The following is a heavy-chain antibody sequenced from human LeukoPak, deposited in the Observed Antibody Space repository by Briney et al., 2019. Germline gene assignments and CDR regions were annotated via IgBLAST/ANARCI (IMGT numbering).Heavy chain of an antibody. Sequence: SETLSLTCTVSGGFISGYYWSWIRQPAGKELEWIGRIHTSGTTNYNPSLKRRVTMSVDTSKSQFSLKLTSVTAADTAVYYCVRGGSAAAAVFDYWGQGTLVTVSS. V-gene: IGHV4-4*07. CDR1: GGFISGYY. CDR2: IHTSGTT. D-gene: IGHD6-13*01. J-gene: IGHJ4*02. CDR3: VRGGSAAAAVFDY.